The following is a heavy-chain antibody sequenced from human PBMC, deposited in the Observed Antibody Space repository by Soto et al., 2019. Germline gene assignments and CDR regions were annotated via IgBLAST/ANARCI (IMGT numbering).Heavy chain of an antibody. D-gene: IGHD6-19*01. CDR3: AKDVSSCLWCPGIAVAGTNDAFDI. CDR2: ISGSGGST. V-gene: IGHV3-23*01. CDR1: GFTFSSYA. J-gene: IGHJ3*02. Sequence: GGSLRLSCAASGFTFSSYAMSWVRQAPGKGLEWVSAISGSGGSTYYADSVKGRFTISRDNSKNTLYLQMNSLRAEDTAVYYCAKDVSSCLWCPGIAVAGTNDAFDIWGQGTMVTVSS.